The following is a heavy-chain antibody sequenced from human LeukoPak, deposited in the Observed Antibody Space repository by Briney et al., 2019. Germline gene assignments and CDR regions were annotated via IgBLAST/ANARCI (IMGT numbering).Heavy chain of an antibody. Sequence: GESLKISCKGSGYSFTSYWIGWVRQLPGKGLEWMGIIYPGDSDTRYSPSFQGQVTISADKSISTAYLQWSSLKASDTAMYYCARPARGPTSAVDIWGQGTMVTVSS. J-gene: IGHJ3*02. V-gene: IGHV5-51*01. D-gene: IGHD6-6*01. CDR1: GYSFTSYW. CDR2: IYPGDSDT. CDR3: ARPARGPTSAVDI.